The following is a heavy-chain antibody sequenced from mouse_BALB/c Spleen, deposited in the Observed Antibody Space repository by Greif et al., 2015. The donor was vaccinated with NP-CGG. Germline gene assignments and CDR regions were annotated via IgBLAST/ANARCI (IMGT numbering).Heavy chain of an antibody. CDR3: ARGYDYDGFAY. V-gene: IGHV1-80*01. D-gene: IGHD2-4*01. CDR2: IYPGDGDT. CDR1: GYTFSSYW. Sequence: QVQLQQPGAELVRPGSSVKISCKASGYTFSSYWMNWMKQRPGQGLEWIGQIYPGDGDTNYNGKFKGKVTLTADKSSSTAYMQLSSLTSEDSAVYFCARGYDYDGFAYWGQGTLVTVSA. J-gene: IGHJ3*01.